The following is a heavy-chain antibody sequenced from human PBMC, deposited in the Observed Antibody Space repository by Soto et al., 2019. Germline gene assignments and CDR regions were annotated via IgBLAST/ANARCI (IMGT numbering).Heavy chain of an antibody. CDR1: GYTFTSYG. J-gene: IGHJ3*02. V-gene: IGHV1-18*01. Sequence: QVHLVQSGAEVKKPGASMKVSCKASGYTFTSYGITWMRQAPGQGLEWMGRIRPYNGNTKYAPKFQGRVTTTADTSTTTAYMELRSLRSDDTAVYYCARDLLVDDYAFDMWGQVTMVTVSS. CDR3: ARDLLVDDYAFDM. D-gene: IGHD2-15*01. CDR2: IRPYNGNT.